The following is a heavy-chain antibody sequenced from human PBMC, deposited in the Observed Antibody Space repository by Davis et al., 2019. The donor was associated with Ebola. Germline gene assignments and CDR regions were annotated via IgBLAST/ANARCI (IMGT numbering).Heavy chain of an antibody. Sequence: GESLKISCAASGFIFSNAWMSWVRQAPGKGLEWVGRIKSKTDGGTTDYAAPVKGRFTISRDDSKNTLYLQMNSLKTEDTAVYYCTTVSGYSFDYWGQGTLLTVSS. CDR3: TTVSGYSFDY. J-gene: IGHJ4*02. V-gene: IGHV3-15*01. CDR2: IKSKTDGGTT. D-gene: IGHD6-25*01. CDR1: GFIFSNAW.